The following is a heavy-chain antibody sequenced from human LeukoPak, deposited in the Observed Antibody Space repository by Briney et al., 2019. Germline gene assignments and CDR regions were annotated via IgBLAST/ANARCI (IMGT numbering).Heavy chain of an antibody. J-gene: IGHJ4*02. CDR3: ARDDYYDSSGHSQDY. Sequence: GGSLRLSCAASGFAFSNSNMNWVRQAPGKGLEWASYISSSSDTIYYADSVKGRFTISRDNAKNSLYVQVNSLRAEDTAVYYCARDDYYDSSGHSQDYWGQGTLVIVSS. CDR2: ISSSSDTI. CDR1: GFAFSNSN. V-gene: IGHV3-48*01. D-gene: IGHD3-22*01.